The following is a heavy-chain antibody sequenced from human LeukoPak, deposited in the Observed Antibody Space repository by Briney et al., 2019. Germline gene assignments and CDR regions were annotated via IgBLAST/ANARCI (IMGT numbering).Heavy chain of an antibody. V-gene: IGHV3-9*01. J-gene: IGHJ6*02. CDR1: AFTVSINY. CDR2: ISWNSGSI. CDR3: AKDMAYYDFWSGPHYYGMDV. D-gene: IGHD3-3*01. Sequence: GGSLRLSCAASAFTVSINYMSWVRQAPGKGLEWVSGISWNSGSIGYADSVKGRFTISRDNAKNSLYLQMNSLRAEDTALYYCAKDMAYYDFWSGPHYYGMDVWGQGTTVTVSS.